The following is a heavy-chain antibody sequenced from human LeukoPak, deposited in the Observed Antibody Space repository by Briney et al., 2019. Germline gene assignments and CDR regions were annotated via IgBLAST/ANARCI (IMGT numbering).Heavy chain of an antibody. D-gene: IGHD3-22*01. V-gene: IGHV3-66*01. CDR2: ILGSGDT. Sequence: PGGSLRLSCAASGFTVSSNYMSWVRQAPGKGLEWVSLILGSGDTRYADSVKGRFTISRDNSKNTLYLQMNSLRAEDTAVYYCAREYYDSSDYPRQHYFDYWGQGTLVTVSS. CDR3: AREYYDSSDYPRQHYFDY. CDR1: GFTVSSNY. J-gene: IGHJ4*02.